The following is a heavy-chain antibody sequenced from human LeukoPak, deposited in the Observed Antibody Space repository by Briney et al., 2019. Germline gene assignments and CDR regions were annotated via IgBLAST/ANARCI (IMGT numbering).Heavy chain of an antibody. Sequence: RGESLKISCKASGYTFTSNWIGWVRQMPGKGLEWMGIIYPGDSDTRYSPSFQGQVTISADKSITTAYLQWSSLKASDTAMYYCARHCFASHCSREDFDYWGQGTLVTVSS. J-gene: IGHJ4*02. V-gene: IGHV5-51*01. CDR1: GYTFTSNW. D-gene: IGHD2-21*02. CDR3: ARHCFASHCSREDFDY. CDR2: IYPGDSDT.